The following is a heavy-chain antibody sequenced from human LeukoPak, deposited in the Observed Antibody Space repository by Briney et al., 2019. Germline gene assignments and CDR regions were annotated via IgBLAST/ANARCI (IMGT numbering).Heavy chain of an antibody. CDR2: ISTTGGTT. V-gene: IGHV3-23*01. CDR3: ARDGRLQSLGAFDI. J-gene: IGHJ3*02. CDR1: GLTFSSYG. Sequence: PGGSLRLSCAASGLTFSSYGMSWVRQAPGRGLEWVSAISTTGGTTYYADSVRGRFTISRDNSKNTLYLQMNSLRAEDTAVYYCARDGRLQSLGAFDIWGQGTMVTVSS. D-gene: IGHD5-24*01.